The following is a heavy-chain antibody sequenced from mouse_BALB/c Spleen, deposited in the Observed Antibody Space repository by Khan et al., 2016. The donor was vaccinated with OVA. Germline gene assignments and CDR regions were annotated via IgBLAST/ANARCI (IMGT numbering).Heavy chain of an antibody. Sequence: EVELVESGGGLVQPGGSRKLSCAASGFTFSDYGMAWVRQAPGKGPEWVAFISDLAYTFYYADTVTGRFTLSRENAKTTLYLKMRSLRSGDTAMYYCARGGGTAPLAYWGQGTLVTVSA. V-gene: IGHV5-15*02. D-gene: IGHD1-2*01. CDR3: ARGGGTAPLAY. CDR2: ISDLAYTF. J-gene: IGHJ3*01. CDR1: GFTFSDYG.